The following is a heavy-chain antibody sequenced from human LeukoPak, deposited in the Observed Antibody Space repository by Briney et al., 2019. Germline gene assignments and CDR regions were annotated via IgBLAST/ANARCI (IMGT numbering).Heavy chain of an antibody. V-gene: IGHV3-48*04. CDR3: ARNEGSI. CDR1: GFTFSSYA. Sequence: GGSLRLSRAASGFTFSSYAVSWVRQAPGKGLEWVSYISNSGSLKYYADSVKGRFTISRDNAKNSLYLQMDSLRAEETAVYYCARNEGSIWGQGTLVTVSS. J-gene: IGHJ4*02. CDR2: ISNSGSLK. D-gene: IGHD1-26*01.